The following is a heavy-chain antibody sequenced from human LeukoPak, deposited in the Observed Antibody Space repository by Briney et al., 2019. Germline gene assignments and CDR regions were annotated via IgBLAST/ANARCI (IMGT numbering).Heavy chain of an antibody. Sequence: GSLRLSCTASGFTFSSYSMNWVRQAPGKGLEWVSFIRSSSGYIYYADSVKGRFTISRDNAKNSLYLQMNSLRAEDTAVYYCARPGIAVAGEFFDYWGQGTLVTVSS. V-gene: IGHV3-21*01. J-gene: IGHJ4*02. CDR3: ARPGIAVAGEFFDY. D-gene: IGHD6-19*01. CDR1: GFTFSSYS. CDR2: IRSSSGYI.